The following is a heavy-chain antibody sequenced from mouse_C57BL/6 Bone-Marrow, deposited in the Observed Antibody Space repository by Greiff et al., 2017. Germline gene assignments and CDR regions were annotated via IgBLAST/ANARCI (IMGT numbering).Heavy chain of an antibody. CDR1: GYTFTGYW. CDR3: ATGVITTVAEFAY. V-gene: IGHV1-9*01. CDR2: ILPGSGST. D-gene: IGHD1-1*01. Sequence: QVQLQQPGAELMKPGASVKLSCKATGYTFTGYWIEWVKQRPGHGLEWIGEILPGSGSTNYNEKFKGKATFPADTSSNTAYMQLSSLTAEDSAIYYCATGVITTVAEFAYWGQGTLVTVSA. J-gene: IGHJ3*01.